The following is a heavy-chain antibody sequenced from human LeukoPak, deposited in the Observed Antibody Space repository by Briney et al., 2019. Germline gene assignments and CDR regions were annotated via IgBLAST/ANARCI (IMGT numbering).Heavy chain of an antibody. V-gene: IGHV4-39*07. Sequence: PSETLSLTCTVSGDSFSSVTDYWAWIRQPPGKGLEWIASGDYSGGTYYNPSLESRVAISADMSKNQFSLKLTSVTGADTAVYYCARDPVGVYDSSSYYFHFDYWGQGTLVTVSS. CDR3: ARDPVGVYDSSSYYFHFDY. J-gene: IGHJ4*02. CDR2: GDYSGGT. D-gene: IGHD3-22*01. CDR1: GDSFSSVTDY.